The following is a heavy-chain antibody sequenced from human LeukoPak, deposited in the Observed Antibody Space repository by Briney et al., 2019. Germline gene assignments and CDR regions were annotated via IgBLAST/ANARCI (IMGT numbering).Heavy chain of an antibody. CDR2: INCDGSTT. CDR3: ARDKKSGESSEIDY. Sequence: GGSLRLSCAASGFTFSNYWVHWVRQAPGKGLVWVSRINCDGSTTKYADSVKGRFTVSRDNAKNTLNMQMNSLRAEDTAVYYCARDKKSGESSEIDYWGQGTLVTVSS. D-gene: IGHD3-10*01. CDR1: GFTFSNYW. V-gene: IGHV3-74*03. J-gene: IGHJ4*02.